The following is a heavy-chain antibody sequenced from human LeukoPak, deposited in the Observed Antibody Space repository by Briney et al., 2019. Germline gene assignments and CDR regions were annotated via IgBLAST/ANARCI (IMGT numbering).Heavy chain of an antibody. D-gene: IGHD3-22*01. J-gene: IGHJ4*02. V-gene: IGHV1-18*01. Sequence: ASVKVSCKASGYTFTSYGISWVRQAPGQGLEWMGWISAYNGNTNYAQKLQGRVTMTTDTSTSTAYMELRSLRSDDTAVYYCARAKIPYYDSSGLDYWGQGTLVTVSS. CDR3: ARAKIPYYDSSGLDY. CDR1: GYTFTSYG. CDR2: ISAYNGNT.